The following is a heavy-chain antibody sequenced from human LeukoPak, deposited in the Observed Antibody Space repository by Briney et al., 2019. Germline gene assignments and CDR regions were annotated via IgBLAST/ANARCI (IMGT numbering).Heavy chain of an antibody. V-gene: IGHV3-30*18. D-gene: IGHD6-13*01. J-gene: IGHJ4*02. CDR3: AKAHGSSSCPDY. CDR2: ISYDGSNK. CDR1: GFTFSSYG. Sequence: PGGSLRLSCAASGFTFSSYGMHWVRQAPGKGLEWVAVISYDGSNKYYAGSVKGRFTISRDNSKNTLYLQMNSLRAEDTAVYYCAKAHGSSSCPDYWGQGTLVTVSS.